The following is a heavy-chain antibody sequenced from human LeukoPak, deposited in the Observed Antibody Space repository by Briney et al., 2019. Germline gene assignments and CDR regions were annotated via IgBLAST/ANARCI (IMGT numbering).Heavy chain of an antibody. D-gene: IGHD6-19*01. CDR2: INYSGRT. Sequence: SETLSLTCTVSGDSFSSYFWTWIRQPPSKGLEWIGHINYSGRTNYNPSLKSRVTISEDTSKNQFSLQLNSVTPEDTAVYYRARAGGWQWLGNWFDPWGQGTLVTVSS. J-gene: IGHJ5*02. CDR3: ARAGGWQWLGNWFDP. CDR1: GDSFSSYF. V-gene: IGHV4-59*12.